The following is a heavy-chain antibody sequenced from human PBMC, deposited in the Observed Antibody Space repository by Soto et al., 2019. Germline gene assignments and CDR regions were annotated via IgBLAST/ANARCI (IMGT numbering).Heavy chain of an antibody. D-gene: IGHD2-21*02. CDR2: IFPIDSDT. CDR1: GYTFTINW. CDR3: ATPGGRDFNAFDV. Sequence: ESLKISCQGSGYTFTINWIGWVRQMPGKGLEWMGIIFPIDSDTRYSPSSQGQVTISADNSISTAYLQWSSLKASDTAIYYCATPGGRDFNAFDVWGQGTMVTV. J-gene: IGHJ3*01. V-gene: IGHV5-51*01.